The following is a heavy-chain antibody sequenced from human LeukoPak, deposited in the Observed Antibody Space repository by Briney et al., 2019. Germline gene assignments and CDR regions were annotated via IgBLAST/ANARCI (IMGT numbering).Heavy chain of an antibody. J-gene: IGHJ4*02. CDR2: IRNKADSYTT. D-gene: IGHD2-15*01. CDR1: GFTFGDHY. V-gene: IGHV3-72*01. CDR3: ARDIGD. Sequence: GGSLSLFRAASGFTFGDHYMDWVRQAPGKGLEWVGRIRNKADSYTTEYAASVKGIFTISRDDSKNSLYLQMNSLKAEDTAVYYCARDIGDWGQGTLVTVSS.